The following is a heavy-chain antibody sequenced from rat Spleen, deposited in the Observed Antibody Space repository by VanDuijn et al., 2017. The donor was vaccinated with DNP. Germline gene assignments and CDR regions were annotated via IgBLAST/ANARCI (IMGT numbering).Heavy chain of an antibody. D-gene: IGHD1-10*01. CDR3: ASGGVITPPYYFDY. CDR2: IKAKSNNYAT. Sequence: EVQVLESGGGLVQPGNSLKLSCATSGFTFSTAWMYWYRQFPEKRLEWVARIKAKSNNYATDYTESVKGRFTISRDDSKSSIYLQMNNLKEEDTAIYYCASGGVITPPYYFDYWGQGVMVTVSS. J-gene: IGHJ2*01. V-gene: IGHV6-6*01. CDR1: GFTFSTAW.